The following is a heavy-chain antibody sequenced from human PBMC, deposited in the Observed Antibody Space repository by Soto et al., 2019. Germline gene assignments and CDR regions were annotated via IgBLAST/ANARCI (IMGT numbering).Heavy chain of an antibody. J-gene: IGHJ6*02. CDR1: GGSISSGDYY. D-gene: IGHD6-13*01. V-gene: IGHV4-30-4*01. Sequence: SETLSLTCTVSGGSISSGDYYWSWIRQPPGKGLEWIGYIYYSGSTYYNPSLKSRVTISVDTSKNQFSLKLSSVTAADTAVYYCARLSAAGTMDVWGQGTTVTVSS. CDR3: ARLSAAGTMDV. CDR2: IYYSGST.